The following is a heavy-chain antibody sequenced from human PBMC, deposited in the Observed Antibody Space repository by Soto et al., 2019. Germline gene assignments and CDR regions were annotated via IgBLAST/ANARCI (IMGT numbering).Heavy chain of an antibody. CDR2: MNPNSGNT. V-gene: IGHV1-8*01. J-gene: IGHJ6*03. D-gene: IGHD5-18*01. CDR1: GYTFTSYD. Sequence: GASVKVSCKASGYTFTSYDINLVRQATGQGLEWMGWMNPNSGNTGYAQKFQGRVTMTRNTAISTAYTELSSLRSEDTAVYYCASHAGIPPHSYYMDVWGKGTTVTVSS. CDR3: ASHAGIPPHSYYMDV.